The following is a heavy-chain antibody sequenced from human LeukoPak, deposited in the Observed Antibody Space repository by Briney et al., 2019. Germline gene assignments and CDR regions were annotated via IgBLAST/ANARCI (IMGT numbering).Heavy chain of an antibody. J-gene: IGHJ5*02. V-gene: IGHV1-69*04. Sequence: SVKVSCKASGGTFSSYAISWVRQAPGQGLEWMGRIIPILGIANYAQKFQGRVTITADKSTSTAYMELSSLRSEDTAVYYCARSGSRYDSSGYYPNWFDPWGQGTLVTVSP. D-gene: IGHD3-22*01. CDR3: ARSGSRYDSSGYYPNWFDP. CDR2: IIPILGIA. CDR1: GGTFSSYA.